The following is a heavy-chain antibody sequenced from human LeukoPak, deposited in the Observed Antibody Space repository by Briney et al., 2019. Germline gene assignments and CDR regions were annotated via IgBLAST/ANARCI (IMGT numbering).Heavy chain of an antibody. V-gene: IGHV4-34*01. CDR3: ARGVGLWGRVDFWSGYYDIGWFDP. CDR2: INHSGST. CDR1: GGSFSGYY. J-gene: IGHJ5*02. Sequence: SEALSLTCAVYGGSFSGYYWSWIRQPPGKGLEWIGEINHSGSTNYNPSLKSRVTISVDTSKNQFSLKLSSVTAADTAVYYCARGVGLWGRVDFWSGYYDIGWFDPWGQGTLVTVSS. D-gene: IGHD3-3*01.